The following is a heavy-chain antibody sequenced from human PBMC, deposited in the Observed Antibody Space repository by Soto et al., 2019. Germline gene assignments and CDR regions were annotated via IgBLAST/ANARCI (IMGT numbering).Heavy chain of an antibody. J-gene: IGHJ5*02. V-gene: IGHV4-39*01. CDR1: GASISSSSYY. CDR2: IYYSGST. Sequence: LETLSLTCTVSGASISSSSYYWGWIRQPPGKGLEWIGSIYYSGSTYYNPSLKSRVTISVDTSKNQFSLKLSSVTAADTAVYYCARHSYYYGSTYGCWLDPWGQGTLVTVSS. CDR3: ARHSYYYGSTYGCWLDP. D-gene: IGHD3-10*01.